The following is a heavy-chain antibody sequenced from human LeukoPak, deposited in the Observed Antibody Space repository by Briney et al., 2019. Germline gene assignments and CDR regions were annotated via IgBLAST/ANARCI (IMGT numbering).Heavy chain of an antibody. CDR1: GYTFTSYD. V-gene: IGHV1-8*01. Sequence: ASVKVSCKTSGYTFTSYDIHWVRQATGQDLEWLGWMNPNNGKAAYAQKFQGRITMTRNTAIRTAYMELNSLTSEDTAIYYCARIIFAGLRAFQQWGQGTMVPVSS. D-gene: IGHD3-10*01. J-gene: IGHJ3*01. CDR2: MNPNNGKA. CDR3: ARIIFAGLRAFQQ.